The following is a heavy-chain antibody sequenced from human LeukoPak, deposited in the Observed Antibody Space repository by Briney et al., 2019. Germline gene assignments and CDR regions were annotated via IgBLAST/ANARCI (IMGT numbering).Heavy chain of an antibody. CDR2: ISSSSGAI. J-gene: IGHJ4*02. D-gene: IGHD5-18*01. Sequence: GRSLRLSCAASGFIFSNYNMNWVRQTPGKGLEWLSYISSSSGAIYYADSVKGRFTISGDNAKNSLSLQMNSLRAEDTAVYYCARALGYSYGYAVDYWGLETLGTVSS. V-gene: IGHV3-48*01. CDR3: ARALGYSYGYAVDY. CDR1: GFIFSNYN.